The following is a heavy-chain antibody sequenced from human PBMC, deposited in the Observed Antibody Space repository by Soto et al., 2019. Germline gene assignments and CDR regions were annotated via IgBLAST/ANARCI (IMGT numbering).Heavy chain of an antibody. CDR3: ARHLYSGSYYWFDP. J-gene: IGHJ5*02. D-gene: IGHD1-26*01. V-gene: IGHV3-11*01. CDR2: ISSSGSTI. CDR1: GFTFSDYY. Sequence: QVQLVESGGGLVKPGGSLRLSCAASGFTFSDYYMSWIRQAPGKGLEWVSYISSSGSTIYYVDSVKGRFTISRNNAKNSLYLQMNSLRAEDTAVYYCARHLYSGSYYWFDPWGQGTLVTVSS.